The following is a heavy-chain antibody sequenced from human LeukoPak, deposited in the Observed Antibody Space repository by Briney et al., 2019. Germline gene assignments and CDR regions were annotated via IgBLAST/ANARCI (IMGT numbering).Heavy chain of an antibody. CDR3: ARDHNYAFDN. CDR1: GFPFSEYS. J-gene: IGHJ4*02. V-gene: IGHV3-11*06. Sequence: GGSLRLSCAASGFPFSEYSMNWVRQAPGKGLEWISYIGIDSGNTKYADSVKGRFTVSGDKARNSLYLQMNSLRVEDTAIYYCARDHNYAFDNWGQGTLVTVSS. CDR2: IGIDSGNT. D-gene: IGHD4-11*01.